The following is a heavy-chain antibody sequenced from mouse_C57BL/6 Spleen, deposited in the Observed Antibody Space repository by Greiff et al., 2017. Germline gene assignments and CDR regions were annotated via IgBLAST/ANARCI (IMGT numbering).Heavy chain of an antibody. D-gene: IGHD2-5*01. J-gene: IGHJ1*03. CDR2: IYPGDGDT. V-gene: IGHV1-82*01. Sequence: VKLQESGPELVKPGASVKISCKASGYAFSSSWMNWVKQRPGKGLEWIGRIYPGDGDTNYNGKFKGKATLTADKSSSTAYMQLSSLTSEDSAVYFCAREYYSNRYFDVWGTGTTVTVSS. CDR1: GYAFSSSW. CDR3: AREYYSNRYFDV.